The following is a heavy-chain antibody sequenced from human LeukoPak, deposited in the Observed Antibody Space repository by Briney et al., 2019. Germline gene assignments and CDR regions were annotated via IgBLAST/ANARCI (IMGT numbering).Heavy chain of an antibody. J-gene: IGHJ4*02. CDR1: GDSVSSNSAA. CDR2: TYYRSKWYN. V-gene: IGHV6-1*01. CDR3: ARELISTQFVVYYFDY. D-gene: IGHD2-21*01. Sequence: SQTLSLTCAISGDSVSSNSAAWNWIRQSPSRGLEWLGRTYYRSKWYNDYAVSVKSRITITPDTSKNQFSLQLNSVTPEDTAVYYCARELISTQFVVYYFDYWGQGTLVTVSS.